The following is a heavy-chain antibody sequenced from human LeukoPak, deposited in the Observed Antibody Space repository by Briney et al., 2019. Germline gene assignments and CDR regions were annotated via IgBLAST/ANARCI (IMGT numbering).Heavy chain of an antibody. CDR3: AKLATRRKVASYIDS. CDR1: EFVFSDYY. V-gene: IGHV3-11*01. Sequence: GGSLRLSCAASEFVFSDYYMSWIRQAPGKGLEWVSYISDSGSTIYYADSVKGRFTISRDNSQNTLYLQMNSLRVEDTALYYCAKLATRRKVASYIDSWGQGTPVTVSS. J-gene: IGHJ4*02. CDR2: ISDSGSTI. D-gene: IGHD1-26*01.